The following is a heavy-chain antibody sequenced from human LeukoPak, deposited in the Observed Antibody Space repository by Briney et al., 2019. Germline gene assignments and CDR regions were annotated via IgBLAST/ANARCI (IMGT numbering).Heavy chain of an antibody. Sequence: GGSLRLSCAASGVTLSPYGMHWVRQAPAKGLEWVAVISYEGGTQHYADSVKGRFIISRDNPRNTLYLQMNILRTEDTAVYYCAKEGTPQVSTWYDLWGQGTQVIVSS. CDR1: GVTLSPYG. J-gene: IGHJ5*02. CDR2: ISYEGGTQ. D-gene: IGHD3-10*01. V-gene: IGHV3-30*18. CDR3: AKEGTPQVSTWYDL.